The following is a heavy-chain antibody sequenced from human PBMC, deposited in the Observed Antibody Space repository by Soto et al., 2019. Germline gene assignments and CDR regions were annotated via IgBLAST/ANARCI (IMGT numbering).Heavy chain of an antibody. Sequence: GGSLRLSCAASGFTFSGCAMHWVRQASGKGLEWVGRIRSKANSYATAYADSVKGRFTISRDNSKNTLYLQMNSLRAEDTAVYYCAKDQLYIRGVSHNWFDLWGQGPLVTVSS. J-gene: IGHJ5*02. D-gene: IGHD3-10*02. CDR3: AKDQLYIRGVSHNWFDL. CDR1: GFTFSGCA. V-gene: IGHV3-73*01. CDR2: IRSKANSYAT.